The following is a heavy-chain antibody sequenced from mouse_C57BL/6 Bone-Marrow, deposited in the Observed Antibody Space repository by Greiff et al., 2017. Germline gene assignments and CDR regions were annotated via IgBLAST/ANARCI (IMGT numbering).Heavy chain of an antibody. CDR2: IYPGSGST. Sequence: QVQLQQPGAELVKPGASVKMSCKASGYTFTSYWITWVKQRPGQGLEWIGDIYPGSGSTNYNEKFKSKATLTVATSSSTHYMQLSNLTSEDYAVYYCAGSSGCGGAMDYWGQGTSVTVSS. V-gene: IGHV1-55*01. J-gene: IGHJ4*01. CDR3: AGSSGCGGAMDY. CDR1: GYTFTSYW. D-gene: IGHD1-3*01.